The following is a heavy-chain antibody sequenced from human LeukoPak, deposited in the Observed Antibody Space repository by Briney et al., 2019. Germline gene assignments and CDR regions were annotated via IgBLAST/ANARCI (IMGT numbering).Heavy chain of an antibody. CDR1: GFTFSGSA. CDR2: IRSKANSHAT. V-gene: IGHV3-73*01. Sequence: PGGSLKLSCAASGFTFSGSAMHWVRQASGKGLEWVGRIRSKANSHATAYAASVKGRFTISRDDSKNTAYLQMNSLKTEDTAVYYCTRLGEGFDPWGQGTLVTVSS. D-gene: IGHD1-26*01. J-gene: IGHJ5*02. CDR3: TRLGEGFDP.